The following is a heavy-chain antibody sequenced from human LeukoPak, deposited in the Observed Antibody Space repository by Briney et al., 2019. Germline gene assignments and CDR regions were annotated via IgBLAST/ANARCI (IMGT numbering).Heavy chain of an antibody. CDR1: GFTFSSYG. J-gene: IGHJ4*02. V-gene: IGHV3-30*03. CDR3: ARGGQWLAQGKLDY. Sequence: GGSLRLSCAASGFTFSSYGMHWVRQAPGRGLEWVTVISYDGSNKYYADSVKGRFTISRDNSKNTRYLQMNSLRAEDTAVYYCARGGQWLAQGKLDYWGQGTLVTVSS. D-gene: IGHD6-19*01. CDR2: ISYDGSNK.